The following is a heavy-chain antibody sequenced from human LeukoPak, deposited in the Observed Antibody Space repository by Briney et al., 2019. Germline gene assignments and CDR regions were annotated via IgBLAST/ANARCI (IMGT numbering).Heavy chain of an antibody. J-gene: IGHJ4*02. D-gene: IGHD3-22*01. V-gene: IGHV3-23*01. CDR3: AKDHESDGYPCLDH. CDR1: GSTFSRLA. Sequence: AGGSLRLSCAASGSTFSRLAMTWVRQAPGKGLKWVSTISASGPYYADAVRGRFTISRDNSRNTLSLQMDSLRAEDTAVYYCAKDHESDGYPCLDHWGLGTLVTVSS. CDR2: ISASGP.